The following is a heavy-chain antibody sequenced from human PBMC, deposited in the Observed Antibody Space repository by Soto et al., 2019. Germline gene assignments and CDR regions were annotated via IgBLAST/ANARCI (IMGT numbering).Heavy chain of an antibody. D-gene: IGHD2-2*01. CDR1: GFTFSSYS. J-gene: IGHJ4*02. Sequence: EVQLVESGGGLVQPGGSLRLSCAXSGFTFSSYSMNWVRQAPGKGLEWVSYISSSSSTIYYADSVKGRFTISRDNAKNSLYLQMNSLRAEDTAVYYCARDSPARYCSSTSCPRFDYWGQGTLVTVSS. V-gene: IGHV3-48*01. CDR2: ISSSSSTI. CDR3: ARDSPARYCSSTSCPRFDY.